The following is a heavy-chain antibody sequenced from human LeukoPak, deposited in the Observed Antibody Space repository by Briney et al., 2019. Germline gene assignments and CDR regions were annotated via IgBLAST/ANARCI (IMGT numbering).Heavy chain of an antibody. Sequence: SVKVSRKASGGTFSSYAISWVRQAPGQGLEWMGGIIPIFGTANYAQKFQGRVTITADESTSTAYMELSSLRSEDTAVYYCAREASDILTGYYIDYWGQGTLVTVSS. CDR1: GGTFSSYA. V-gene: IGHV1-69*13. CDR3: AREASDILTGYYIDY. CDR2: IIPIFGTA. J-gene: IGHJ4*02. D-gene: IGHD3-9*01.